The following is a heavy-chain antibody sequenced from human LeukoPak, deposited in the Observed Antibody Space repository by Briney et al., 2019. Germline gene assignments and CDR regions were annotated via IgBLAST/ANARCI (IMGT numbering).Heavy chain of an antibody. J-gene: IGHJ4*02. V-gene: IGHV1-2*02. CDR1: GDTFTGYY. CDR2: IYPNSGGT. D-gene: IGHD1-14*01. CDR3: ARHSTTWYIDS. Sequence: ASVKVSCKASGDTFTGYYMHWVRQAPGQGLEWMGWIYPNSGGTSYAPKFQGRVTMTRDTSINTAYMELSNLRSDDTAVYYCARHSTTWYIDSWGQGALVTVSS.